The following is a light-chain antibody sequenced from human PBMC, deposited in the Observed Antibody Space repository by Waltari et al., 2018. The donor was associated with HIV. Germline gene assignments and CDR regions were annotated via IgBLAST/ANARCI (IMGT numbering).Light chain of an antibody. Sequence: EIVMTPPPATLSSLPGESATPSCRASQGVSSNLAWYQQKPGQAPKLLIYGASTRTTGIAPRFSGSGSETEFTLTISSLQSEDFAVYYCQQYNNWPPTFGQGTKLEIK. J-gene: IGKJ2*01. V-gene: IGKV3-15*01. CDR1: QGVSSN. CDR2: GAS. CDR3: QQYNNWPPT.